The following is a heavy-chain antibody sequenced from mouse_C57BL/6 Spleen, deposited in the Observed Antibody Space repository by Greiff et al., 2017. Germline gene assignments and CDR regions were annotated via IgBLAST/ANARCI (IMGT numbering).Heavy chain of an antibody. V-gene: IGHV1-15*01. CDR3: TRDYGRGAMDY. CDR2: IDPETGGT. CDR1: GYTFTDYE. J-gene: IGHJ4*01. D-gene: IGHD1-1*01. Sequence: QVQLQQSGAELVRPGASVTLSCKASGYTFTDYEMHWVKQTPVHGLEWIGAIDPETGGTAYNQKFKGKAILTADKSSSTAYMELRSLTSEDSAVYYCTRDYGRGAMDYWGQGTSVTVSS.